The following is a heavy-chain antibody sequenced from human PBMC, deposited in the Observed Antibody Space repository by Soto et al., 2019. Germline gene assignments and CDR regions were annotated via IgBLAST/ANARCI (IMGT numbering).Heavy chain of an antibody. CDR2: INPSGGST. V-gene: IGHV1-46*01. D-gene: IGHD6-13*01. CDR1: GYTFTSYY. CDR3: AREGVYSSSWGYNWFDP. J-gene: IGHJ5*02. Sequence: QVQLVQSGAEVKKPGASVKVSCKASGYTFTSYYMHWVRQAPGQGLEWMGIINPSGGSTSYAQKFQGRVTMTRDTSTSTVYMELSSLRSEDTAVYYCAREGVYSSSWGYNWFDPWGQGTLVTVAS.